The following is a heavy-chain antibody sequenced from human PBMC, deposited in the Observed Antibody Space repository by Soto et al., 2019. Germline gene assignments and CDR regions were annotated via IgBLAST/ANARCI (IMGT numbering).Heavy chain of an antibody. CDR1: GYSFTSYW. D-gene: IGHD2-15*01. Sequence: PGESPKISCKGSGYSFTSYWISWVRQMPGKGLEWMGRIDPSDSYTNYSPSFQGHVTISADKSISTAYLQWSSLKASDTAMYYCARLLAHYCSGGSCYRYYYYGMDVWGQGTTVTVSS. CDR2: IDPSDSYT. J-gene: IGHJ6*02. CDR3: ARLLAHYCSGGSCYRYYYYGMDV. V-gene: IGHV5-10-1*01.